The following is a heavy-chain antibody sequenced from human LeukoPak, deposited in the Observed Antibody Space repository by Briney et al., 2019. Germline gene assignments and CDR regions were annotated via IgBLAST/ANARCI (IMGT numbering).Heavy chain of an antibody. CDR3: ARAGLTPAGRGFYGMDV. V-gene: IGHV1-18*01. CDR1: GYTFTNYG. CDR2: VSTYDGNP. D-gene: IGHD2-2*01. Sequence: GASVRVSCKASGYTFTNYGISWVRRAPGQGLEWMGWVSTYDGNPNYAPKVQGRVTMTTDTSTNTAYMELRSLRSDDTAVYYCARAGLTPAGRGFYGMDVWGQGTTVTVSS. J-gene: IGHJ6*02.